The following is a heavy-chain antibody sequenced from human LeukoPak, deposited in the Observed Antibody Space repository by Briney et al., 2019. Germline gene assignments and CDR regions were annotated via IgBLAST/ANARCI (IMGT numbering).Heavy chain of an antibody. Sequence: GGSLRLSCAASGFTFSSFEMNWVRQAPGKGLEWVSYISSSGSTIYYADSVKGRFTISRDNAKNSLYLQMSSLRAEDTAVYYCARYPYSTSSWSDPWGQGTLVTVSS. CDR2: ISSSGSTI. CDR1: GFTFSSFE. D-gene: IGHD6-6*01. CDR3: ARYPYSTSSWSDP. J-gene: IGHJ5*02. V-gene: IGHV3-48*03.